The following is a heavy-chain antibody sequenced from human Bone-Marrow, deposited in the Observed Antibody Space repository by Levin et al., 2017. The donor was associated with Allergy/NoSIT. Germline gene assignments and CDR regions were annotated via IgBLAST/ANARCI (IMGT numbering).Heavy chain of an antibody. V-gene: IGHV3-21*01. CDR1: GFTFSTYN. CDR3: VRRYCLISSCPEFYYYYHLDV. Sequence: PGGSLRLSCEASGFTFSTYNMNWVRQAPGKGLEWVSSISSNSNYMFYTNSVKGRFTISRDNAKNSLYLQMNSLRAEDTAVYYCVRRYCLISSCPEFYYYYHLDVWGKGTTVTVSS. CDR2: ISSNSNYM. J-gene: IGHJ6*03. D-gene: IGHD2-2*01.